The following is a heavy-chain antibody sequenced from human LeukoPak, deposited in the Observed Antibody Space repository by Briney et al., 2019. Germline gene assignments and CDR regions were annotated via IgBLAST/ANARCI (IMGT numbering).Heavy chain of an antibody. D-gene: IGHD4/OR15-4a*01. CDR2: ICYSGST. J-gene: IGHJ5*02. Sequence: PSQTLSLTCTVSGGSISSGGYYWSWIRQHPGKGLEWIGYICYSGSTYYSPSLESRVTISVDTSKNQFSLKLSSVTAADTAVYYCARAKNNWFDPWGQGTLVTVSS. V-gene: IGHV4-31*03. CDR1: GGSISSGGYY. CDR3: ARAKNNWFDP.